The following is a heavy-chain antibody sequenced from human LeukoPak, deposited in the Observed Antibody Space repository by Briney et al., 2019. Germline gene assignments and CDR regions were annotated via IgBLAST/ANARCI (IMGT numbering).Heavy chain of an antibody. CDR2: ISGSGDNT. CDR1: GFTFSSYA. CDR3: ARVFIGDYGDYQFDY. Sequence: PGGSLRLSCAASGFTFSSYAMNWVRQAPGKGLEWISSISGSGDNTYYADSVKGRFTISRDNSKNTLYLQMNSLRAEDTAVYYCARVFIGDYGDYQFDYWGQGTLVTASS. V-gene: IGHV3-23*01. D-gene: IGHD4-17*01. J-gene: IGHJ4*02.